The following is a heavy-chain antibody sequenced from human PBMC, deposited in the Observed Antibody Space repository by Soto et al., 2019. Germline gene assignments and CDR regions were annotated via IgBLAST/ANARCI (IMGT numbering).Heavy chain of an antibody. D-gene: IGHD1-26*01. CDR3: ARTTWELGVRFDY. V-gene: IGHV3-11*01. CDR2: ISGRGGTI. J-gene: IGHJ4*02. Sequence: VGSLRLSCAASGFPFSDFYMTWIRRAPGRGLECLSYISGRGGTIYYADSVKGRFTISRDNAKNSLDLQMDGLRADDTGVYYCARTTWELGVRFDYWGQGALVTVSS. CDR1: GFPFSDFY.